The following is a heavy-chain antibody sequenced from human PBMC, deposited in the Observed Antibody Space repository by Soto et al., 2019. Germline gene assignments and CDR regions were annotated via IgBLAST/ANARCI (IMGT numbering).Heavy chain of an antibody. Sequence: SLRLSCAASGFTFSTYIMYWVRQAPGKGLEWVSLISNDGTDKYYADSVKGRSTISRDNSKNTVFLQMNSLRGDDTAMYYCARDRENILQFLERREYYYYGLDVWGQGTTVTVSS. V-gene: IGHV3-30*04. J-gene: IGHJ6*02. D-gene: IGHD3-3*01. CDR3: ARDRENILQFLERREYYYYGLDV. CDR2: ISNDGTDK. CDR1: GFTFSTYI.